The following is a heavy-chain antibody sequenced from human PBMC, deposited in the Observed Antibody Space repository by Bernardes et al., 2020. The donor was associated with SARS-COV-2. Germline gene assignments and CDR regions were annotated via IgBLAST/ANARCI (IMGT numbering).Heavy chain of an antibody. D-gene: IGHD3-3*01. CDR1: GFTFSSYS. Sequence: GGSLRLSCAASGFTFSSYSMNWVRQAPGKGLEWVSYISSSSSTIYYADSVKGRFTISRDNAKNSLYLQMNSLRAEDTAVYYCASFFPSPYYYYGMDVWGQGTTVTVSS. V-gene: IGHV3-48*01. CDR2: ISSSSSTI. J-gene: IGHJ6*02. CDR3: ASFFPSPYYYYGMDV.